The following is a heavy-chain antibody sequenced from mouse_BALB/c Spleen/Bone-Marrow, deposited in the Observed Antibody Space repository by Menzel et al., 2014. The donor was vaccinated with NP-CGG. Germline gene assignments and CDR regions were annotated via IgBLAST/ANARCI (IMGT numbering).Heavy chain of an antibody. V-gene: IGHV1S127*01. CDR2: IDPSDSYT. CDR1: GYTFTSYW. J-gene: IGHJ2*01. Sequence: VKLMESGAELVKPGASVKMSCKASGYTFTSYWMHWVKQRPGQGLEWIGVIDPSDSYTSYNQKFKGKATLTVDTSSSTAYMQRSSLTSEDAAVYCCTRQTARATSLDYWGQGTTLTVSA. CDR3: TRQTARATSLDY. D-gene: IGHD3-2*01.